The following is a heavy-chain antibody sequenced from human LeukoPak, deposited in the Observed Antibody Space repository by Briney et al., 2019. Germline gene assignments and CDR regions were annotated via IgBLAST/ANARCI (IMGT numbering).Heavy chain of an antibody. Sequence: PGGSLRLSCAASGFTFSSYAMSWVRQAPGKGLEWVSSISSSSSYIYYADSVKGRFTISRDNAKNSLYLQMNSLRAEDTAVYYCARSDYDSSFDAFDIWGQGTMVTVSS. D-gene: IGHD3-22*01. J-gene: IGHJ3*02. CDR1: GFTFSSYA. CDR2: ISSSSSYI. V-gene: IGHV3-21*01. CDR3: ARSDYDSSFDAFDI.